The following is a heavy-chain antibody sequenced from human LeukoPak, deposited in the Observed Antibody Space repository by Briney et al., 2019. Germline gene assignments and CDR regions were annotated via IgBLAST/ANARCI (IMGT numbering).Heavy chain of an antibody. J-gene: IGHJ6*03. CDR2: IKQDGSEK. CDR1: GFTFSSYS. Sequence: GGSLRLSCAASGFTFSSYSMSWVRQAPGKGLEWVANIKQDGSEKYYVDSVKGRFTISRDNAKNSLYLQMNSLRAEDTAVYYCARDIWNDGNYYMDVWGRGTTVTVSS. D-gene: IGHD1-1*01. CDR3: ARDIWNDGNYYMDV. V-gene: IGHV3-7*01.